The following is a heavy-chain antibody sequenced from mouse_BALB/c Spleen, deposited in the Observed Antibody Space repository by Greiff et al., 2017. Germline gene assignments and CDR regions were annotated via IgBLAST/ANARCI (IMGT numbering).Heavy chain of an antibody. Sequence: VQLKESGAELVKPGASVKLSCTASGFNIKDTYMHWVKQRPEQGLEWIGRIDPANGNTKYDPKFQGKATITADTSSNTAYLQLSSLTSEDTAVYYCARWATGYAMDYWGQGTSVTVSS. CDR3: ARWATGYAMDY. V-gene: IGHV14-3*02. J-gene: IGHJ4*01. CDR1: GFNIKDTY. CDR2: IDPANGNT. D-gene: IGHD3-1*01.